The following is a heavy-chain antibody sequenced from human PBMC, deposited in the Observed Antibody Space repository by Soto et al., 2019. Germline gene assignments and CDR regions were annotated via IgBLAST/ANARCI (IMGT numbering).Heavy chain of an antibody. CDR1: GVTFSSYA. Sequence: SVKVSCKASGVTFSSYAISWVRQAPGQGLEWMGGIIPIFGTANYAQKFQGRVTITADESTSTAYMELSSLRSEDTAVYYCARANYDYVWGSYRYNWFDPWGQGTLVTVSS. CDR3: ARANYDYVWGSYRYNWFDP. CDR2: IIPIFGTA. V-gene: IGHV1-69*13. J-gene: IGHJ5*02. D-gene: IGHD3-16*02.